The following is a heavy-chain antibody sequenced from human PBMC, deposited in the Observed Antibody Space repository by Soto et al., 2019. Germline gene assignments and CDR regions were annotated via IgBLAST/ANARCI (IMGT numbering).Heavy chain of an antibody. CDR1: GGSISSSNW. J-gene: IGHJ3*02. CDR3: AREYGSGSYSNDAFDI. Sequence: SETLSLTCAVSGGSISSSNWWSWVRQPPGKGLEWIGEIYHSGSTNYNPSLKSRVTISVDKSKNQISLKLSSVTAADTAVYYCAREYGSGSYSNDAFDIWGQGTMVTVSS. CDR2: IYHSGST. D-gene: IGHD3-10*01. V-gene: IGHV4-4*02.